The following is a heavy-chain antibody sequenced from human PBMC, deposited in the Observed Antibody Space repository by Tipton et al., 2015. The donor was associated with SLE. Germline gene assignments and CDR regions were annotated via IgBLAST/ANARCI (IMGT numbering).Heavy chain of an antibody. V-gene: IGHV3-15*01. D-gene: IGHD7-27*01. CDR1: GFTFSNAW. CDR3: TTPELGDGAFDS. Sequence: VQLVQSGGGLVKPGGSLRLSCAASGFTFSNAWMSWVRQAPGKGLEWVGRIKSKTDGGTTDYAAPVKGRFTISRDDSKNTLYLQMNSLKTEDTAVYYCTTPELGDGAFDSWGQGTMVTVSS. J-gene: IGHJ3*02. CDR2: IKSKTDGGTT.